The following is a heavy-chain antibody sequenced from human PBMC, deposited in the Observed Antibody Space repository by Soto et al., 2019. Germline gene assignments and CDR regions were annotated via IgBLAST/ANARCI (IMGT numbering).Heavy chain of an antibody. J-gene: IGHJ4*02. D-gene: IGHD5-12*01. CDR2: ISGSGGST. CDR3: AKMIGFIVATIFWDY. CDR1: GFTFSSYA. Sequence: EVQLLECGGGLVQPGGSLRLSCAASGFTFSSYAMSWVRQAPGKGLEWVSAISGSGGSTYYAGSVKGRFTISRDNSKNTLNLQMNSLRAEDTAVYYCAKMIGFIVATIFWDYWGQGTLVTVSS. V-gene: IGHV3-23*01.